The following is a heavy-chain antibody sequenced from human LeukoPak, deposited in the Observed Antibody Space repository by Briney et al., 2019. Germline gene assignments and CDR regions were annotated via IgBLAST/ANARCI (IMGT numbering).Heavy chain of an antibody. D-gene: IGHD3-10*01. Sequence: GGSLRLSCAASGFSFSTYGMHWVRQAPGKGLEWVAFIRKDESNKYCADSVKGRFTISRDNFKNTLYLQMNSLRDEDTAVYYCAKDAGGHLWPTYFDYWGQGTLVTVSS. CDR1: GFSFSTYG. CDR2: IRKDESNK. V-gene: IGHV3-30*02. CDR3: AKDAGGHLWPTYFDY. J-gene: IGHJ4*02.